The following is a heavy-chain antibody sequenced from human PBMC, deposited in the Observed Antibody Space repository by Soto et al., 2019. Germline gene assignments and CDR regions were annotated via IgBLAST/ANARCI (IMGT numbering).Heavy chain of an antibody. CDR1: GAAISSDY. V-gene: IGHV4-59*08. D-gene: IGHD4-17*01. Sequence: SATLSLTCFVCGAAISSDYWSWTWQPPGKGLEWIGYIYYSGSTNYNPSLKSRVTISVDTSKNQFSLKLSSVTAADTAVYYCARLPKNTVSNYYGMDVWGQGTTVT. CDR3: ARLPKNTVSNYYGMDV. J-gene: IGHJ6*02. CDR2: IYYSGST.